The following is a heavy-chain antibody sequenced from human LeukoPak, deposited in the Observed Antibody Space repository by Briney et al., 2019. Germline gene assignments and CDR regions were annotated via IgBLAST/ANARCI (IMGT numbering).Heavy chain of an antibody. CDR1: GFTFSSYA. CDR2: ISGSGGST. V-gene: IGHV3-23*01. CDR3: AKLYGGYSSGWH. J-gene: IGHJ4*02. Sequence: PGGSLRLSCAASGFTFSSYAMSWVRQAPGKGLEWVSAISGSGGSTYYADSVKGRFTISRDNSRNTLYLQMNSLRAEDTAVYYRAKLYGGYSSGWHWGQGTLVTVSS. D-gene: IGHD6-19*01.